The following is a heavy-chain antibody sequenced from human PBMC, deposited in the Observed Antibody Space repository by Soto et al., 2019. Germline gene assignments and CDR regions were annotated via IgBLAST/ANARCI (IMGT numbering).Heavy chain of an antibody. V-gene: IGHV1-18*01. CDR3: AREGVAPYYYYGMDF. Sequence: QVQLVQSGAEVKKPGASVKVSCKASGYTFTRSGISWVRQAPGQGPEWMGWISSYNGDTNYAQTFQGRVTMTTDTSTSTAYMELRSLRSDDTAVYYCAREGVAPYYYYGMDFCGQGTPVTVSS. CDR1: GYTFTRSG. J-gene: IGHJ6*02. CDR2: ISSYNGDT. D-gene: IGHD5-12*01.